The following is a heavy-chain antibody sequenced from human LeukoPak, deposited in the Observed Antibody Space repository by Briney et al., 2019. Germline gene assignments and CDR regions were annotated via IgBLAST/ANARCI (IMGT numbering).Heavy chain of an antibody. CDR3: ARFIWLRGNPMYYFDY. Sequence: PGVCLRLSCAASGFTFRSHAMSWVRQAPGKGLESVSDISGSGDTTYYADSVKGRFNISRDNSKNTLYLQMNSLRAEDTAVYYCARFIWLRGNPMYYFDYWGQGTLVTVSS. V-gene: IGHV3-23*01. CDR1: GFTFRSHA. D-gene: IGHD3-10*01. CDR2: ISGSGDTT. J-gene: IGHJ4*02.